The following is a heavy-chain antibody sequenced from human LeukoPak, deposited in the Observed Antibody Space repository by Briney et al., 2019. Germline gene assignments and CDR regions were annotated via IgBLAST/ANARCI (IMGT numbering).Heavy chain of an antibody. Sequence: GGSLRLSCAASGSTFSSYGMHWVRQAPGKELEWVAVISYDGSNKYYADSVKGRFTISRDNSKNTLYLQMNSLRAEDTAVYYCAKDCSSGTYYYYYGMDVWGQGTTVTVSS. CDR1: GSTFSSYG. V-gene: IGHV3-30*18. J-gene: IGHJ6*02. CDR2: ISYDGSNK. D-gene: IGHD3-10*02. CDR3: AKDCSSGTYYYYYGMDV.